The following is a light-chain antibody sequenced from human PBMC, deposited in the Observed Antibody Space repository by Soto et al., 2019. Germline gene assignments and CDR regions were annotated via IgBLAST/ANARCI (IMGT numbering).Light chain of an antibody. V-gene: IGKV3-15*01. CDR1: QSVSSN. CDR2: GAS. Sequence: EIVMTQSPATLSVSPGERATLSCRASQSVSSNLAWYQQKPGQAPRLLIYGASTRATGIPARFSGSGSGTEFTLTISLLQSEDFAVYYCQQYNNWSLTFGQGTRLEIK. J-gene: IGKJ5*01. CDR3: QQYNNWSLT.